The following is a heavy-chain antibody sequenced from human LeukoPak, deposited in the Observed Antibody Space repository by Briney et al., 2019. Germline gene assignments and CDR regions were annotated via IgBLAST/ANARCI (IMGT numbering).Heavy chain of an antibody. CDR3: GRVRGDYDSSGVDY. J-gene: IGHJ4*02. D-gene: IGHD3-22*01. CDR1: GFTFSNYG. CDR2: ISGSTIYI. V-gene: IGHV3-21*01. Sequence: GRSLRLSCAASGFTFSNYGMTWVRRAPGKGLEWVSSISGSTIYIYYADSVKDRFTISRDNAKNSLYLQMNSLRADDTAVYYCGRVRGDYDSSGVDYWGQGTLVTVSS.